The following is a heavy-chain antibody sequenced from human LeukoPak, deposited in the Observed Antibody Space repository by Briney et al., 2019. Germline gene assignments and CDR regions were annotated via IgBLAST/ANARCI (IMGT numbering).Heavy chain of an antibody. CDR1: GGSISSSRYY. J-gene: IGHJ4*02. D-gene: IGHD1-14*01. Sequence: PSETLSLTCTVSGGSISSSRYYWGYIRQPPGKGLEWLGRIYYTGSTYYNPSLKSRVTVSVDTSKNQFSLKLNSVTAADTAVYYCVRHDLIGITGGNFDYWGQGTLVSVSS. V-gene: IGHV4-39*01. CDR2: IYYTGST. CDR3: VRHDLIGITGGNFDY.